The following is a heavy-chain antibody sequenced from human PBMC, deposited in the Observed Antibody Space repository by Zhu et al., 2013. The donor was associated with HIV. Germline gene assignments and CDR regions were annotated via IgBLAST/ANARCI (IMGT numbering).Heavy chain of an antibody. J-gene: IGHJ6*02. V-gene: IGHV1-69*06. CDR2: IIPIFGTA. Sequence: QVQLVQSGAEVKKPGASVKVSCKASGYTFESYGISWVRQAPGQGLEWMGGIIPIFGTANYAQKFQGRVTITADKSTSTAYMELSSLRSEDTAVYYCARSYCSGGSCYSSRPSRSRMDVWGQGTTVTVSS. D-gene: IGHD2-15*01. CDR1: GYTFESYG. CDR3: ARSYCSGGSCYSSRPSRSRMDV.